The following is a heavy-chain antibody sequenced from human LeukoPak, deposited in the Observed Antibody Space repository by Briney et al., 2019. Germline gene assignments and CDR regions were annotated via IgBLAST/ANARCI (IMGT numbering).Heavy chain of an antibody. V-gene: IGHV4-59*01. Sequence: PSETLSLTCTVSGASSSDCYYSWIRQPPGKGLEWLGYIYYSGNTNYNPSLASRITISVDTSKNHFSLRLSSVTAADTAVYYCARHPYPGIYFDLWGRGNPVTVSS. CDR1: GASSSDCY. CDR3: ARHPYPGIYFDL. J-gene: IGHJ2*01. CDR2: IYYSGNT.